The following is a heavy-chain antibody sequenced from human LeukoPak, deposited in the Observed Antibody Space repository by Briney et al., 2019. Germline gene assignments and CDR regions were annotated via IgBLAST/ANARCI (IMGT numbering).Heavy chain of an antibody. CDR1: LFTFTSHA. J-gene: IGHJ4*02. D-gene: IGHD6-19*01. CDR2: IGGSGSAT. V-gene: IGHV3-23*01. CDR3: ARRGGSNGWGHFDY. Sequence: GVSLSLSFPATLFTFTSHAMNWVSQAQGTGLEWVSTIGGSGSATYYADSVKGRFTISRDNSKNTLYLEMHSLSAEDTALYYCARRGGSNGWGHFDYWGQGTLVAVSS.